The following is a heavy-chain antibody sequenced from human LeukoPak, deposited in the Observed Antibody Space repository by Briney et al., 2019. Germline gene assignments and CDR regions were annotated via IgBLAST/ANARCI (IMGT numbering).Heavy chain of an antibody. J-gene: IGHJ4*02. CDR2: IHGSASYN. V-gene: IGHV3-21*06. D-gene: IGHD3-10*01. Sequence: GGSLRLSCAASGFIFSNYYLNWVRQAPGKGLEWVSCIHGSASYNYYADSVKGRFTVSRDSAKNLLYLQMNSLRAEDTAVYYCARGPNYGSRSDFFDFWGQGTLVTVSS. CDR1: GFIFSNYY. CDR3: ARGPNYGSRSDFFDF.